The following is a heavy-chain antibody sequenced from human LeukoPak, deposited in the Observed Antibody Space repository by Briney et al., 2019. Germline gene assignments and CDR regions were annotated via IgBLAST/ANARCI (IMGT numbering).Heavy chain of an antibody. J-gene: IGHJ4*02. CDR2: ITAYNDNT. CDR1: GYTFTSYG. CDR3: ARALLWFGEPSHIDY. D-gene: IGHD3-10*01. Sequence: ASVKVSCKASGYTFTSYGISSVRQAPGQGLEWMGWITAYNDNTNYAQKLQGRVTMTTDTSTSTAYMELRSLRSDDTAVYYCARALLWFGEPSHIDYWGQGTLVTASS. V-gene: IGHV1-18*01.